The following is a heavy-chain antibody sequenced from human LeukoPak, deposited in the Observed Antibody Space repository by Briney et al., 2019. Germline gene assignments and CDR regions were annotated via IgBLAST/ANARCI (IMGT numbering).Heavy chain of an antibody. CDR3: ARPEWYSSSSDAFDI. Sequence: GRSLRLSCAASGFTFSTYGMHWVRQAPGKGLEWVAAISYDGSNKYYADSVKGRFTISRDNSKNTLYLQMNSLRAEDTAVYYCARPEWYSSSSDAFDIWGQGTMVTVSS. D-gene: IGHD6-6*01. J-gene: IGHJ3*02. CDR2: ISYDGSNK. V-gene: IGHV3-30-3*01. CDR1: GFTFSTYG.